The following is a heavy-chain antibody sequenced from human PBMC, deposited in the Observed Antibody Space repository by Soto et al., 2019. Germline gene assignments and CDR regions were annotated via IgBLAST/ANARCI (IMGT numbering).Heavy chain of an antibody. CDR1: GFTFSSYV. CDR3: AKDRPFCSGGSCYPSASNMDV. D-gene: IGHD2-15*01. CDR2: ISGSGGST. J-gene: IGHJ6*03. V-gene: IGHV3-23*01. Sequence: GGSLRLSCAASGFTFSSYVMSWVRQAPGKGLEWVSSISGSGGSTYYADSVKGRVTISRDTSRNTPYLQMNSLRAEDTAVYYCAKDRPFCSGGSCYPSASNMDVWGKGTTVTVSS.